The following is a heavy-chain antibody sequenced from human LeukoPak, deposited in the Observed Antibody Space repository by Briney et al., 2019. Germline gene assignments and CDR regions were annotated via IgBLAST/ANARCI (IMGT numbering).Heavy chain of an antibody. D-gene: IGHD5-18*01. CDR3: ARVTHTELSTWFDP. CDR2: IIPIFGSS. V-gene: IGHV1-69*13. J-gene: IGHJ5*02. CDR1: GGIFNNYA. Sequence: GASVKVSCKASGGIFNNYAINWVRQASGQGLEWMGGIIPIFGSSNYAQKFQGRVTITADESTTTAYMELSSLRSEDTAVYYCARVTHTELSTWFDPWGQGTLVTVSS.